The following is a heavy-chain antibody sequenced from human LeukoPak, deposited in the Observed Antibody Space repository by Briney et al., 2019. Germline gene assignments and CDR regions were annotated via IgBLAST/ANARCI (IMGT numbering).Heavy chain of an antibody. CDR3: AKGVGTSYHYHMDV. J-gene: IGHJ6*03. CDR2: ISWNSYDI. D-gene: IGHD1-26*01. Sequence: GGSLRLSCAASGFTLDEYAMHWVRQPPGKGLEWVSGISWNSYDIGYADSVKGRFTISRDNAKNSLYLQMNSLRAEDMALYYCAKGVGTSYHYHMDVWDKGTTVIVSS. CDR1: GFTLDEYA. V-gene: IGHV3-9*03.